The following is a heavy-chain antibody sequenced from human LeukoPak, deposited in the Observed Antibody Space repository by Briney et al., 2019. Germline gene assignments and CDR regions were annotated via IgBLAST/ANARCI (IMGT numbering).Heavy chain of an antibody. CDR2: MYYSGNT. CDR3: ATQKCSNSCYGLIDYYYYMDV. V-gene: IGHV4-39*01. D-gene: IGHD2-2*01. J-gene: IGHJ6*03. Sequence: KPSETLSLTCTVSGDSISSSSYYWGWIRQPPGKGLEWIGSMYYSGNTYYKSSLKSRVTISVDTSKNQFSLKLSSVTAADTAVYYCATQKCSNSCYGLIDYYYYMDVWGKGTTVTVSS. CDR1: GDSISSSSYY.